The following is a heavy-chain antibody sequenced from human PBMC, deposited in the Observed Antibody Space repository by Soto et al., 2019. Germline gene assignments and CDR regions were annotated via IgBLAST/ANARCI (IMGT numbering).Heavy chain of an antibody. J-gene: IGHJ6*03. Sequence: ASVKVSCKASGYTFTGYYMHWVRQAPGQGLEWMGWINPNSGGTNYAQKFQGWVTMTRDTSTSTAYMELSRLRSDDTAVYYCARGGIDYGDYANYYYYMDVWGKGTTVTVSS. V-gene: IGHV1-2*04. CDR3: ARGGIDYGDYANYYYYMDV. CDR1: GYTFTGYY. D-gene: IGHD4-17*01. CDR2: INPNSGGT.